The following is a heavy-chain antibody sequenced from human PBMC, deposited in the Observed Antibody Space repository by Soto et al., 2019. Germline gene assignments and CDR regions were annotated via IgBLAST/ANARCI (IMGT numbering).Heavy chain of an antibody. CDR1: GFTFSSYS. J-gene: IGHJ4*02. CDR3: ARDPYSSSPAENY. V-gene: IGHV3-21*01. D-gene: IGHD6-6*01. Sequence: VGSLRLSCAASGFTFSSYSMNWVRQAPGKGLEWVSSISSSSSYIYYADSVKGRFTISRDNAKNSLYLQMNSLRAEDTAVYYCARDPYSSSPAENYWGQGTLVTVSS. CDR2: ISSSSSYI.